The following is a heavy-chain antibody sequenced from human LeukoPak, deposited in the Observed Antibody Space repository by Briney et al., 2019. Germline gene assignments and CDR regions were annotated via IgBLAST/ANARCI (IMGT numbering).Heavy chain of an antibody. CDR3: ARLSTGVSEGMDV. D-gene: IGHD7-27*01. CDR1: GFTFSSYS. J-gene: IGHJ6*04. V-gene: IGHV3-21*01. Sequence: TGGSLRLSCAASGFTFSSYSMNWVRQAPGKGLEWVSSISSSSSSSYIYYADSVKGRFTISRDNAKNSLYLQMNSLRAEDTAVYYCARLSTGVSEGMDVWGKGTTVTVSS. CDR2: ISSSSSSSYI.